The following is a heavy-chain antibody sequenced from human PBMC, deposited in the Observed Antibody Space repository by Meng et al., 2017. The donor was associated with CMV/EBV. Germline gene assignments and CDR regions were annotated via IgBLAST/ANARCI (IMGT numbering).Heavy chain of an antibody. V-gene: IGHV1-69*10. J-gene: IGHJ5*02. CDR3: ASTRVVVPAATFSLRGRRGWFDP. CDR2: IIPILGIA. CDR1: GGTFSSYA. D-gene: IGHD2-2*01. Sequence: SVKVSCKASGGTFSSYAISWVRQAPGQGLEWMGGIIPILGIANYAQKFQGRVTITADKSTSTAYMELSSLRSEDTAVYYCASTRVVVPAATFSLRGRRGWFDPWGQGTLVTVSS.